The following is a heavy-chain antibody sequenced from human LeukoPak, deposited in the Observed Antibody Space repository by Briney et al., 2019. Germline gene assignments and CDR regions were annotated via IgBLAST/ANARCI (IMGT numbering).Heavy chain of an antibody. CDR1: GFTFTSYA. J-gene: IGHJ4*02. V-gene: IGHV3-23*01. Sequence: GGSLRLSCAASGFTFTSYAMSWVRQAPGKGLEWVSAVSGSGGGTFYADSVKGRFTISRDNAENTLYLQMNSLRAEDTAIYYCAKDGGGAGSYYSASPHFDFWGQGTLVTLSS. CDR2: VSGSGGGT. CDR3: AKDGGGAGSYYSASPHFDF. D-gene: IGHD3-10*01.